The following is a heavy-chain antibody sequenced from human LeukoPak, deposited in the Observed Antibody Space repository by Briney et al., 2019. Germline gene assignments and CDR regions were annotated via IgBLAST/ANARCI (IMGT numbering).Heavy chain of an antibody. D-gene: IGHD5-18*01. CDR2: ISGSGAGT. V-gene: IGHV3-23*01. Sequence: GGSLRLSCEVSGFTFSNYAMSWVRQAPGKGLEWVSGISGSGAGTHHADSVKGRFTISRDNSKNTLYLQLSSLRAEGSAVYYCAKDSRGYTYGYHVMWGQGTLVTVSS. CDR1: GFTFSNYA. J-gene: IGHJ4*02. CDR3: AKDSRGYTYGYHVM.